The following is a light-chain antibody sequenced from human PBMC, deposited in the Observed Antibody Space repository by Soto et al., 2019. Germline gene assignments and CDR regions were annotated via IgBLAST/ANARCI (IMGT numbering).Light chain of an antibody. Sequence: EIVLTQSPGTLSLSPGERATLSCRASQSVSNNYLAWYQQKSGQASRLLIYHASSKATGIPDRFSGSGSGTDFSLTISRLEPEDFAVYYCQQSDSSSYTFGQGTKLEIK. V-gene: IGKV3-20*01. CDR3: QQSDSSSYT. CDR1: QSVSNNY. J-gene: IGKJ2*01. CDR2: HAS.